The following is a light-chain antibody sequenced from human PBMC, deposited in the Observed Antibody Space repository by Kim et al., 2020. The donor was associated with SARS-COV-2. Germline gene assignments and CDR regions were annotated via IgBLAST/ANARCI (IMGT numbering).Light chain of an antibody. J-gene: IGLJ1*01. CDR2: KDN. Sequence: GSPGQTASITCSGDKLGDKYAWWYQQKPGQSPVLVIYKDNKRPSGIPERFSGSNSGNTATLTISGTQAMDEADYYCQAWDSSTYVFGTGTKVTVL. CDR1: KLGDKY. V-gene: IGLV3-1*01. CDR3: QAWDSSTYV.